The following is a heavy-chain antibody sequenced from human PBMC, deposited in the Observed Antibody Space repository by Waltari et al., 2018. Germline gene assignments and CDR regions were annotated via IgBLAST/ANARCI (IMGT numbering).Heavy chain of an antibody. CDR3: ARAVRYQLLSDF. CDR1: GYTFSNFG. V-gene: IGHV1-18*01. J-gene: IGHJ4*02. D-gene: IGHD2-2*01. Sequence: QVQLVQSGAEVKRPGASLRVSCKASGYTFSNFGISWVRQAPGQGLEWMGWISAYDGNRKYVEKFQGRVTMTTDTSTNTAYMDLENLRSDDTAIYFCARAVRYQLLSDFWGQGTLVTVSS. CDR2: ISAYDGNR.